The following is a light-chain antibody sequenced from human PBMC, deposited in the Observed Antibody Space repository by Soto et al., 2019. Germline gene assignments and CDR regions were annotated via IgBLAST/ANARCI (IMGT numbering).Light chain of an antibody. CDR1: QSVSSY. CDR3: QQRSNWPRYT. J-gene: IGKJ2*01. Sequence: EIVLTQSPATLSLSPGDRATLSCRASQSVSSYLAWYQQKPGQAPRLLIYDASNRATGIPARFSGSGSGTDFTLTISSLEPEDFAVYYCQQRSNWPRYTFGQGPKLEIK. V-gene: IGKV3-11*01. CDR2: DAS.